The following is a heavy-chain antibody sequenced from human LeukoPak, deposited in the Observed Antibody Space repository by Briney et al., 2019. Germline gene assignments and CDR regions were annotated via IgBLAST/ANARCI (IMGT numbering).Heavy chain of an antibody. CDR1: GFTFSNYA. V-gene: IGHV3-23*01. CDR3: AKGGYDYVWGSYRDFFDY. Sequence: GGSLRLSCAASGFTFSNYAMSWVRQAPGKGLEWVSAISGSGGSTYYADSVKGRFTISRDNSKNTLYLQMNSLRAGDTAVYYCAKGGYDYVWGSYRDFFDYWGQGTLVTVSS. D-gene: IGHD3-16*02. J-gene: IGHJ4*02. CDR2: ISGSGGST.